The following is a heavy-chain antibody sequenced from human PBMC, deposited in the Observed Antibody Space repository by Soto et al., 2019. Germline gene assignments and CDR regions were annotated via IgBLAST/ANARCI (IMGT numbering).Heavy chain of an antibody. CDR1: GFTFSSYS. Sequence: GGSLRLSCAASGFTFSSYSMNWVRQAPGKGLEWVSYISSSSSTIYYADSVKGRFTISRDNAKNSLYLQMNSLRAEETAVYYCARKQWLGRFDPWGQGTLVTVSS. J-gene: IGHJ5*02. V-gene: IGHV3-48*01. D-gene: IGHD6-19*01. CDR2: ISSSSSTI. CDR3: ARKQWLGRFDP.